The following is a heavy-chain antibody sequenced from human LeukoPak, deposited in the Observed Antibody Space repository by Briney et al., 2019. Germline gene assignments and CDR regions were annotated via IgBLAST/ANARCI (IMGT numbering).Heavy chain of an antibody. V-gene: IGHV1-18*01. J-gene: IGHJ6*03. CDR2: ISAYNGNT. CDR1: GYTFTSYG. CDR3: ARETYSSSPNQARYYYYYMDV. Sequence: ASVKVSCKASGYTFTSYGISWVRQAPGQGLEWMGWISAYNGNTNYAQKLQGRVTMTTDTSTSTAYMELSRLRSDDTAVYYCARETYSSSPNQARYYYYYMDVWGKGTTVTVSS. D-gene: IGHD6-6*01.